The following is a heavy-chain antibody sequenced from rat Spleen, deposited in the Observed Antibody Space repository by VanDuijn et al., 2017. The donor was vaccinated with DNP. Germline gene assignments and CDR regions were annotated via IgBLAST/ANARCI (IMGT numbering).Heavy chain of an antibody. D-gene: IGHD3-1*01. V-gene: IGHV5-7*01. Sequence: EVQLVESGGGLVQPGRSLKISCVASGFTFSDYNMAWVRQAPKKGLEWVATIRNDDISTYYGDSLKGRFTISRDDAKSSLYLQMNSLKSEDTATYYCARGSTSIYWYFDFWGPGTMVTVSS. J-gene: IGHJ1*01. CDR3: ARGSTSIYWYFDF. CDR1: GFTFSDYN. CDR2: IRNDDIST.